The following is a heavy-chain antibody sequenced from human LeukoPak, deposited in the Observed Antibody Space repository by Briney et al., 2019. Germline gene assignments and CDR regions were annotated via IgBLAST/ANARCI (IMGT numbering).Heavy chain of an antibody. CDR3: ARVTSAAAHYYYYYMDV. V-gene: IGHV4-61*02. Sequence: SETLSLTCTVSGGSISSGSYYWSWIRQPAGKGLEWIGRIYTSGSTNYNPSLKSRVTISVDTSKNQFSLKLSSVTAADTAVYYCARVTSAAAHYYYYYMDVWGKGTTVTVSS. CDR1: GGSISSGSYY. CDR2: IYTSGST. J-gene: IGHJ6*03. D-gene: IGHD6-13*01.